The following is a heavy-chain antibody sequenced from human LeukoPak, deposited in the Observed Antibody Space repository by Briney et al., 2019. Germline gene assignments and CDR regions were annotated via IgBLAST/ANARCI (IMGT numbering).Heavy chain of an antibody. D-gene: IGHD3-9*01. Sequence: GASVKVSCKTSGYSFNDYYLHWVRQAPGQGLEWMGWISPNSGRTHYAPKFQGRVTLTTDTSITTAYMELSSLISGDTALYYCARDSSDILTGYYHFWGQGTLVTVSS. CDR3: ARDSSDILTGYYHF. CDR1: GYSFNDYY. J-gene: IGHJ4*02. CDR2: ISPNSGRT. V-gene: IGHV1-2*02.